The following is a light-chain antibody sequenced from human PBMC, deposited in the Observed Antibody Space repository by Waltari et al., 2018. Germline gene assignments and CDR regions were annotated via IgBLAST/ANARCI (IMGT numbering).Light chain of an antibody. CDR3: QHYDNSHPLT. CDR1: QSVSSSH. J-gene: IGKJ4*01. CDR2: GAS. Sequence: IVLTQSPGTLSLSPGERATLSCRASQSVSSSHIVWYQQKPGQATRLLIYGASTRATGIPDRFSGSGSGTDFTLTISRLEAEDFEVYYCQHYDNSHPLTFGGGTKVEI. V-gene: IGKV3-20*01.